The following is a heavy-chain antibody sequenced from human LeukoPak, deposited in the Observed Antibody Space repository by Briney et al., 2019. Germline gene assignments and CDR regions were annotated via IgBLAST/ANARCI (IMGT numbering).Heavy chain of an antibody. Sequence: GGSLRLSCAVSGFSVSSFGMSWVRQAPGKGLEWISAISVNGETTWYADSVRGRFIISRDNSKNTLYLQLSSLRPEDSAVYYCAGFFYDNSGDAFDIWGQGTMVTVSS. CDR2: ISVNGETT. J-gene: IGHJ3*02. CDR1: GFSVSSFG. CDR3: AGFFYDNSGDAFDI. D-gene: IGHD3-22*01. V-gene: IGHV3-23*01.